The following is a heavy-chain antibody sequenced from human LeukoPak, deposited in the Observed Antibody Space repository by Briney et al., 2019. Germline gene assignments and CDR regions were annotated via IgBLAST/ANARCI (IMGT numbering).Heavy chain of an antibody. D-gene: IGHD5-18*01. CDR2: IYSGGGT. CDR1: GFTVSSNF. CDR3: ARDAVDTANAV. V-gene: IGHV3-53*01. Sequence: GGSLRLSCAASGFTVSSNFINWVRQAPGKGLEWVSVIYSGGGTSYADSVKGRFTISRDNSKNTLYLQMNSLRAEDTAVYYCARDAVDTANAVWGQGTTVTVSS. J-gene: IGHJ6*02.